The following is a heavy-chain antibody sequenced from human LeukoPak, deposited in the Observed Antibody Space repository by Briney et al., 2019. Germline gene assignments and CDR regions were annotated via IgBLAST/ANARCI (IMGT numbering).Heavy chain of an antibody. CDR2: ISGSGGST. V-gene: IGHV3-23*01. Sequence: GGSLRLSCAASGFTFSSYAMSWVRQAPGKGLVWVSAISGSGGSTYYADSVKGRFTISRDNSKNTLYLQMNSLRAEDTAVYYCAKDVRYDSSGYWVYWGQGTLVTVSS. CDR1: GFTFSSYA. J-gene: IGHJ4*02. CDR3: AKDVRYDSSGYWVY. D-gene: IGHD3-22*01.